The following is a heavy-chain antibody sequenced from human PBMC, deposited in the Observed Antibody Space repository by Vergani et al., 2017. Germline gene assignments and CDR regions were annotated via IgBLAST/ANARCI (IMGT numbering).Heavy chain of an antibody. CDR2: IHPADSDT. J-gene: IGHJ4*02. V-gene: IGHV5-51*01. Sequence: EVQLVPSGAEVKKPGESLKISCQIFGYSFTNYWIGWVRPMPGKGLEWMGIIHPADSDTRYSPSFQGQVTISVDKSISTAYLQRSSLRASDSAMYYCARLYGRDSSGSEYFDYWGQGTLVTVSS. CDR1: GYSFTNYW. CDR3: ARLYGRDSSGSEYFDY. D-gene: IGHD3-22*01.